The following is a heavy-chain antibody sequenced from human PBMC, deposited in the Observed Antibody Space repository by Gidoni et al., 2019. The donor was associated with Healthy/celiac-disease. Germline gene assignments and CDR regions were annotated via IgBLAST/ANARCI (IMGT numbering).Heavy chain of an antibody. CDR1: GGPFSSYA. D-gene: IGHD6-6*01. CDR2: IIPIFGTA. CDR3: AGGGWGGAARRFDP. V-gene: IGHV1-69*01. J-gene: IGHJ5*02. Sequence: QVQLVQSGAAVTKPGSSVTVSCKASGGPFSSYAISWVRQAPGQGLEWMGGIIPIFGTANYAKKFQGRVRITADESTSTAYMELSSLRSEDTAVYYCAGGGWGGAARRFDPWGQGTLVTVSS.